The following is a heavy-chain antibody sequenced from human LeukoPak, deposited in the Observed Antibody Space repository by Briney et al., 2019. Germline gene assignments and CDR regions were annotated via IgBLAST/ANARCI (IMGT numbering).Heavy chain of an antibody. CDR1: GGSVSSGSYY. Sequence: SETLSLTCTVSGGSVSSGSYYWSWIRQPPGKGLEWIGYIYYSGSTNYNPSLKSRVTISVDTSKNQFSLKLSSVTAADTAVYYCASSPSGAYHSKYWGQGTLVTVSS. V-gene: IGHV4-61*01. CDR3: ASSPSGAYHSKY. D-gene: IGHD2-15*01. CDR2: IYYSGST. J-gene: IGHJ4*02.